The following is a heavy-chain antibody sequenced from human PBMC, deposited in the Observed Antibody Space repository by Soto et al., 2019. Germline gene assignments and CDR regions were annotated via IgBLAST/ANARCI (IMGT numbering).Heavy chain of an antibody. V-gene: IGHV1-58*01. Sequence: GAPVKVSRKASGFTFTNSAVQWVRQDRGQRLEWIGWIVVGSGNTNYAQKFQERVTITRDMSTSTAYMELSSLRSEDTAEYYCSADRTTVAGSSYWGQRTLVTVSS. CDR1: GFTFTNSA. CDR2: IVVGSGNT. D-gene: IGHD6-19*01. CDR3: SADRTTVAGSSY. J-gene: IGHJ4*02.